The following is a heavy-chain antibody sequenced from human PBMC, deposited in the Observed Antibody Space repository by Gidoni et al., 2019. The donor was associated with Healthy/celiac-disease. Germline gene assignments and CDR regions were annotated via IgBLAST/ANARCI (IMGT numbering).Heavy chain of an antibody. J-gene: IGHJ1*01. CDR2: INPNSGGT. V-gene: IGHV1-2*02. CDR1: GYTFTGYY. CDR3: ARAAFTIRRQHIVVVTGPKSVLGDSVFQH. Sequence: QMQLVQSGAEVKKPGASVKVSCKASGYTFTGYYMHWVRQAPGQGLEWMGWINPNSGGTNYAQKFQGRVTMTRDTSISTAYMELSRLRSDDTAVYYCARAAFTIRRQHIVVVTGPKSVLGDSVFQHWGQGTLVTVSS. D-gene: IGHD2-21*02.